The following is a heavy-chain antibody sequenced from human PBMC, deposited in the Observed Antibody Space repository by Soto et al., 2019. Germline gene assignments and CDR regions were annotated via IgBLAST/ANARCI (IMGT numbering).Heavy chain of an antibody. D-gene: IGHD3-22*01. J-gene: IGHJ3*02. CDR2: IYYSGST. V-gene: IGHV4-30-4*01. Sequence: QVQLQESGPGLVKPSQTLSLTCTVSGGSISSGDYYWSWIRQPPGKGLEWIGYIYYSGSTYYNPSLKSRVTISVDTSKNQFSLKLSSVTAADTAVYYCARDQPKDSKFPPDAFDIWGQGTMVTVSS. CDR1: GGSISSGDYY. CDR3: ARDQPKDSKFPPDAFDI.